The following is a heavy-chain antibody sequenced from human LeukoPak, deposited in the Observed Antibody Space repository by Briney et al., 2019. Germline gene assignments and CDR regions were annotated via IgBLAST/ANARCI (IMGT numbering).Heavy chain of an antibody. V-gene: IGHV3-23*01. D-gene: IGHD5-18*01. CDR3: AKGGHDSYGTYFDY. J-gene: IGHJ4*02. CDR1: GFTFSSYA. CDR2: ISGSGGTT. Sequence: QPGGSLRLSCAASGFTFSSYAMSWVRQPPGKGLEWVSAISGSGGTTYYADSVKGRVTISRDNSKNTLYLQMNSLRAEDTAVYYCAKGGHDSYGTYFDYWGQGTLVTVSS.